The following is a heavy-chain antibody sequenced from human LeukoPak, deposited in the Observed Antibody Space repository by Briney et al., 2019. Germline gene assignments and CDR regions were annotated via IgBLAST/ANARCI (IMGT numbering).Heavy chain of an antibody. Sequence: ASVKVSCKASGYTFTGYYMHWARQAPGQGLEWMGWINPNSGGTNYAQKFQGRVTMTRDTSISTAYMELSRLRSDDTAVYYCARDMRDGFNWFDPWGQGTLVTVSS. CDR1: GYTFTGYY. CDR2: INPNSGGT. V-gene: IGHV1-2*02. D-gene: IGHD5-24*01. CDR3: ARDMRDGFNWFDP. J-gene: IGHJ5*02.